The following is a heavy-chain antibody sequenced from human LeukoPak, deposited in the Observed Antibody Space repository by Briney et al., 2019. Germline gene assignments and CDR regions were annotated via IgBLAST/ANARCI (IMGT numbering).Heavy chain of an antibody. CDR3: ARAFS. Sequence: GGSLRLSCAASGFSLSSQWMSWVSQAPGKGPEWVANIKEDGSQKSYVDSAKGRFTISRDNAKNSLYLQMNSLRAEDTAVYYCARAFSWGQGTLVTVSS. D-gene: IGHD3-16*01. V-gene: IGHV3-7*01. J-gene: IGHJ5*02. CDR2: IKEDGSQK. CDR1: GFSLSSQW.